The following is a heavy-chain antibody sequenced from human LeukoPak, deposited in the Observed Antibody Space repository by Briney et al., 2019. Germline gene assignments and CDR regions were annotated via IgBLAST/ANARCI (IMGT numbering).Heavy chain of an antibody. D-gene: IGHD3-3*01. V-gene: IGHV3-30*02. J-gene: IGHJ6*03. CDR1: SFTFSAYG. CDR3: ARVAELRFLERPPYYYMDV. CDR2: MSYDGSNE. Sequence: PGGSLRLSCAASSFTFSAYGMHWVRQAPGKGLEWVAFMSYDGSNEYYADSVKGRFTISRDNSKNTLFLQMNSLRVEDTAVYYCARVAELRFLERPPYYYMDVWGKGTTVTVSS.